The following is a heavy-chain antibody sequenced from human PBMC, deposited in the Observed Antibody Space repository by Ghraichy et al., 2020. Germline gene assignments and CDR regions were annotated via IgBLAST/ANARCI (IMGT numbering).Heavy chain of an antibody. D-gene: IGHD4-23*01. J-gene: IGHJ6*02. CDR3: ARASKVVRFYYYDGMDV. Sequence: GSLRLSCVGSGFTFSGYNMNWVRQSPGKGLEWVSYITISSRSIFYADSVKGRFTVSRDNAQNSLYLQMNSLRDEDTAVYYCARASKVVRFYYYDGMDVWGQGATVTVSS. V-gene: IGHV3-48*02. CDR2: ITISSRSI. CDR1: GFTFSGYN.